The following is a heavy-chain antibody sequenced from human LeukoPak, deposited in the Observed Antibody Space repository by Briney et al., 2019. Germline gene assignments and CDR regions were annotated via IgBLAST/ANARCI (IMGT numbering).Heavy chain of an antibody. Sequence: TTSETLSLTCTVSGGSISSSSYYWGWIRQPPGKGLEWIGSIYYSGSTYYNPSLKSRVTISVDTPKNQFSLKLSSVTAADTAVYYCARHIGSGPFYGMDVWGQGTTVTVSS. J-gene: IGHJ6*02. CDR2: IYYSGST. D-gene: IGHD6-19*01. CDR1: GGSISSSSYY. CDR3: ARHIGSGPFYGMDV. V-gene: IGHV4-39*01.